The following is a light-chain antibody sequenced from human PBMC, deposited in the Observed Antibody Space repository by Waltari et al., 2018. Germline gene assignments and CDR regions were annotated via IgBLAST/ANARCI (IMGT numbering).Light chain of an antibody. J-gene: IGLJ3*02. V-gene: IGLV7-46*01. Sequence: QAVVTPEPSVTVSPGGTVTLTCGSSTGAVTSGHFPYWFQQKPGQAPMTLIYDTPNKHSWTPARFSGSLLGDKAALTLSGAQPEDEAEYYCLLSYSGARWVFGGGTKLTVL. CDR3: LLSYSGARWV. CDR2: DTP. CDR1: TGAVTSGHF.